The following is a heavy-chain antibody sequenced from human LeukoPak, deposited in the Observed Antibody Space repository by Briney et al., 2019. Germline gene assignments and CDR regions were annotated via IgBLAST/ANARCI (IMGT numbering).Heavy chain of an antibody. D-gene: IGHD3-22*01. Sequence: PGGSLRLSCVASGFIVSSNYMSWVRQAPGKGLEWVSVIHSGGSTSYADSVKGRFTISRDNSKNTLYLQMNSLRAEDTAVHYCAREGGYYYDSSGYYFDSWGQGTLVTVSS. CDR3: AREGGYYYDSSGYYFDS. CDR1: GFIVSSNY. V-gene: IGHV3-53*01. CDR2: IHSGGST. J-gene: IGHJ4*02.